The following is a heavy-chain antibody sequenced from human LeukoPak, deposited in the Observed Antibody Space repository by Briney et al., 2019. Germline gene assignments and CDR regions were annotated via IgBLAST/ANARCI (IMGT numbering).Heavy chain of an antibody. CDR2: IIPIFGTA. J-gene: IGHJ6*03. CDR3: ARDRGYSNAYYYYMDV. Sequence: SVKVSCKASGYTFTSYDINWVRQATGQGLEWMGGIIPIFGTANYAQKFQGRVTITADDSTSTAYMELSSLRSEDTAVYYCARDRGYSNAYYYYMDVWGKGTTVTISS. CDR1: GYTFTSYD. V-gene: IGHV1-69*13. D-gene: IGHD6-13*01.